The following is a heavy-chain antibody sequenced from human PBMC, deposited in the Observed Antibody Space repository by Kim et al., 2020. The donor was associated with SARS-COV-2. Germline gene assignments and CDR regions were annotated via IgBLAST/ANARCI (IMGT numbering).Heavy chain of an antibody. D-gene: IGHD5-18*01. CDR3: ALIGYSYTTARFDP. CDR1: GGSISSGGYY. CDR2: IYYSGST. J-gene: IGHJ5*02. Sequence: SETLSLTCTVSGGSISSGGYYWSWIRQHPGKGLEWIGYIYYSGSTYYNPSLKSRVTISVDTSKNQFSLKLSSVTAADTAVYYCALIGYSYTTARFDPWGQGTLVTVSS. V-gene: IGHV4-31*03.